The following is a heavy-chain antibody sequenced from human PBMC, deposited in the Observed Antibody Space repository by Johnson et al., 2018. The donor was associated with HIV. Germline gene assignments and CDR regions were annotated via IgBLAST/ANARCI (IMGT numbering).Heavy chain of an antibody. V-gene: IGHV3-74*01. Sequence: VQLVESGGGLVQPGGSLRLSCAASGFSFRNYWMEWVRQAPGKGLVWVSCIKSDGTSTTYADSVRGRFTISRDNANNTLYLEMKSLRADDTAVYYCVRDEYAFHIWGQGTMVTVSS. CDR3: VRDEYAFHI. CDR2: IKSDGTST. CDR1: GFSFRNYW. J-gene: IGHJ3*02.